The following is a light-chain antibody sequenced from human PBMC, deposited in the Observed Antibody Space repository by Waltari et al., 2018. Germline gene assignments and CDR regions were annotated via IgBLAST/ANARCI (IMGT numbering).Light chain of an antibody. CDR3: QAWDSTTRV. Sequence: SYELTQPPSVSVSPGQTASITCSGATLADKYACWYQQKPGQSPVLVISQDNKRPSGIPERFSGSNSGNTATLTISGTQALDEADYYCQAWDSTTRVFGGGTKLTVI. V-gene: IGLV3-1*01. CDR1: TLADKY. J-gene: IGLJ3*02. CDR2: QDN.